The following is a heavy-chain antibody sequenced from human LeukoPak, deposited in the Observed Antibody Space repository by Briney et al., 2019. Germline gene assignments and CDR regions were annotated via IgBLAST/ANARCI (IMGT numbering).Heavy chain of an antibody. D-gene: IGHD3-3*01. CDR3: AKIFTAETINDD. V-gene: IGHV3-23*01. CDR1: GFTLSNYA. CDR2: ISWSGNT. J-gene: IGHJ4*02. Sequence: EPGGSLRLSCAASGFTLSNYAMSWVRQAPGKGLEWVSAISWSGNTYHEDSVKGRLNISRDSSDNTLVSQLNRLRAEDTAVYYCAKIFTAETINDDWGQGTLVTVSS.